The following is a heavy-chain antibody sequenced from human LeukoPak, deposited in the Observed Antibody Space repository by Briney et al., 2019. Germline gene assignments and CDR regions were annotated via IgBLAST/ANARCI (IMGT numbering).Heavy chain of an antibody. J-gene: IGHJ4*02. CDR2: IFHSGST. D-gene: IGHD2-15*01. CDR1: SGSIFNNNW. V-gene: IGHV4-4*02. CDR3: AREVVIAATYDY. Sequence: SETLSLTCTVSSGSIFNNNWWSWVRPPPGKGLEWIGQIFHSGSTSYSPSLKSRVTISMDKSKNQFSLKLSSVTAADTAVYYCAREVVIAATYDYWGQGTLVTVSS.